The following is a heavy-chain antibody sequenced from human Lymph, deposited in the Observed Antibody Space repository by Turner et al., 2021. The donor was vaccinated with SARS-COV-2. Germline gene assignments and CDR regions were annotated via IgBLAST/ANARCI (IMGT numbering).Heavy chain of an antibody. J-gene: IGHJ5*02. V-gene: IGHV1-8*01. CDR2: MNPNSGNT. CDR3: ARGAQLTVWFDP. D-gene: IGHD3-9*01. CDR1: VYTFTSYD. Sequence: QVQLVQSVAEVKQPRASVKVSCKASVYTFTSYDINWVRQATGQGLEWMGWMNPNSGNTGYAQKFQGRVTMTRNTSISTAYMELSSLRSEDTAVYYCARGAQLTVWFDPWGQGTLVTVSS.